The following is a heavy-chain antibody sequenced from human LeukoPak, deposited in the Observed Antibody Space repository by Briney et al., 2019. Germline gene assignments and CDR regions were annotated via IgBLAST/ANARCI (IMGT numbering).Heavy chain of an antibody. D-gene: IGHD3-3*02. V-gene: IGHV4-30-2*01. J-gene: IGHJ4*02. CDR1: GGSISSGGYY. CDR3: ARGVHFGIFDY. CDR2: IYHSGST. Sequence: SETLSLTCTVSGGSISSGGYYWSWIRQPPGKGLEWIGYIYHSGSTYYNPSLKSRVTISVDRSKNQFSLKLSSVTAADTAVYYCARGVHFGIFDYWGQGTLVTVSS.